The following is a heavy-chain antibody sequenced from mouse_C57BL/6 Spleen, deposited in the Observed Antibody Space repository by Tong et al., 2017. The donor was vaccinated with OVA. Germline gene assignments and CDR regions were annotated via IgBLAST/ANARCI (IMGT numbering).Heavy chain of an antibody. Sequence: VQLQQSGAELVRPGTSVKVSCKASGYAFTNYLIEWVKQRPGQGLEWIGVINPGSGGTNYNEKFKGKATLTADKSSSTAYMQLSSLTSDDSAVYYCTREGPDYWGQGTTLTVSS. J-gene: IGHJ2*01. CDR3: TREGPDY. CDR1: GYAFTNYL. D-gene: IGHD3-3*01. V-gene: IGHV1-54*01. CDR2: INPGSGGT.